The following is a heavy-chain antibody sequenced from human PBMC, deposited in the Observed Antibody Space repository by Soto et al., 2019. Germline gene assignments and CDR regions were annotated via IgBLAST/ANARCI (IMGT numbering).Heavy chain of an antibody. V-gene: IGHV1-69*06. CDR1: GGTFSSYA. J-gene: IGHJ4*02. D-gene: IGHD6-19*01. Sequence: HVQLVPSGAEVKQPGSSVKVSCKAFGGTFSSYALSWVRQAPGQGLEWMGGIIPLFGTPNYAQNFQGRVSISADKSTCTAYMELASLRYDDTAVYYCARAFSSGWGGDFDSWDQGTLVIVSS. CDR3: ARAFSSGWGGDFDS. CDR2: IIPLFGTP.